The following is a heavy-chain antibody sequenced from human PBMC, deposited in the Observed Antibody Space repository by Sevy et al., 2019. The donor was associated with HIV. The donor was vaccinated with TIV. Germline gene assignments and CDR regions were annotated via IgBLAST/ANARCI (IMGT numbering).Heavy chain of an antibody. CDR3: ASGREIAEHIVLQNWFDP. V-gene: IGHV4-4*02. D-gene: IGHD2-8*01. CDR1: GGSISSNAW. Sequence: SETLSLTCAVSGGSISSNAWWSWVRQPPGKGLEWIGEIYHSGSTNYNPSLKSRVTISVDKSKNHFSLKLSSVTAADTAVYYCASGREIAEHIVLQNWFDPWGQGTLVTVSS. J-gene: IGHJ5*02. CDR2: IYHSGST.